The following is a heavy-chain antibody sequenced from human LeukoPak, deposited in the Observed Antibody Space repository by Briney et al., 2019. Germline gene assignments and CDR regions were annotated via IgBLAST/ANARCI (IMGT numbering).Heavy chain of an antibody. J-gene: IGHJ6*02. V-gene: IGHV3-30*18. CDR2: ILYDGSNS. CDR3: AKSRVDLVFNYSGVDV. CDR1: RFAFSKYG. D-gene: IGHD2-15*01. Sequence: GPSLRLYCEASRFAFSKYGRDWVRQAPGQGLEWEALILYDGSNSYYADSVKDRFTISRENSMNTLYLQMDTLRVDDTATYYCAKSRVDLVFNYSGVDVWGQGTTVTASS.